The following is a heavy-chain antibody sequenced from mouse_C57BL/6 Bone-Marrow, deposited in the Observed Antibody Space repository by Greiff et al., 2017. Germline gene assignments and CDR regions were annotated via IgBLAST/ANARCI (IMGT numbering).Heavy chain of an antibody. CDR2: IYPGDGDT. J-gene: IGHJ1*03. CDR1: GYAFSSYW. V-gene: IGHV1-80*01. D-gene: IGHD1-1*01. CDR3: ARGRDYDGYFDV. Sequence: QVHVKQSGAELVKPGASVKISCKASGYAFSSYWMNWVKQRPGKGLEWIGQIYPGDGDTNYNGKFKGKATLTADKSSSTAYMQLSSLTSEDSAVYFCARGRDYDGYFDVWGTGTTVTVSS.